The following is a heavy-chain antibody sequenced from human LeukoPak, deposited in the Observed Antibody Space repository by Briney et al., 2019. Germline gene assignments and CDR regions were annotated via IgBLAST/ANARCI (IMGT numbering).Heavy chain of an antibody. D-gene: IGHD6-13*01. Sequence: GGSLRPSCAASGFTFSSYGMHWVRQAPGKGLEWVAVIWYDGSNKYYADSVKGRFTISRDNSKNTLYLQMNSLRAEDTAVYYCARDKRGDSSSWYSWGYYYYGMDVWGQGTTVTVSS. V-gene: IGHV3-33*01. J-gene: IGHJ6*02. CDR2: IWYDGSNK. CDR1: GFTFSSYG. CDR3: ARDKRGDSSSWYSWGYYYYGMDV.